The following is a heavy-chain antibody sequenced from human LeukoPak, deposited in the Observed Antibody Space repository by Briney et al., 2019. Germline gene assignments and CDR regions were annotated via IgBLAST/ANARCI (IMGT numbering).Heavy chain of an antibody. CDR3: AKDDEVAQGAFDI. D-gene: IGHD2-15*01. CDR2: IRYDGSNK. CDR1: GFTFSSYG. J-gene: IGHJ3*02. V-gene: IGHV3-30*02. Sequence: GGSLRLSCAASGFTFSSYGMHWVRQAPGKGLEWVAFIRYDGSNKYYADSVKGRFTISRDNSKNTLYLQMNSLRAEDTAVYYCAKDDEVAQGAFDIWGQGTMVTVSS.